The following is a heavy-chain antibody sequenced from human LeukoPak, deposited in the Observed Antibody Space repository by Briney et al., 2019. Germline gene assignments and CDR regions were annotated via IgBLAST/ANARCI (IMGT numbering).Heavy chain of an antibody. D-gene: IGHD6-19*01. CDR1: GYTFTSYG. V-gene: IGHV1-18*01. CDR3: AREGYSSGIDAFDI. J-gene: IGHJ3*02. CDR2: ISAYNSNT. Sequence: ASVKVSCTASGYTFTSYGISWVRPAPGQGLEWMGWISAYNSNTNYAQKLQGRVTMTTDTSTSTAYMELRSLRSDDTAVYYCAREGYSSGIDAFDIWGQGTMVTVSS.